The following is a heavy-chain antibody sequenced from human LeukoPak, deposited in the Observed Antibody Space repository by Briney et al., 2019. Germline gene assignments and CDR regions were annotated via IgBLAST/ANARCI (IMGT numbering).Heavy chain of an antibody. CDR2: ISSSGTI. J-gene: IGHJ4*02. CDR1: GFTFSSSN. Sequence: GGSLRLSCAPSGFTFSSSNMNWVRQAPGKGLEWLSYISSSGTIYYADSVKGRFTISRDNAMNSLYLQMNSLRDEDTAVYYCARYIGFGSPLWGQGTLVTVSS. CDR3: ARYIGFGSPL. V-gene: IGHV3-48*02. D-gene: IGHD3-10*01.